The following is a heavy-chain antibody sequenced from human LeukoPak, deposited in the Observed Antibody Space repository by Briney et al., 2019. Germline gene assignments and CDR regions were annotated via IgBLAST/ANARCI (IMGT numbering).Heavy chain of an antibody. V-gene: IGHV4-39*01. J-gene: IGHJ3*02. CDR2: IYYSGST. Sequence: SETLSLTCTVSGGSISSSSHYWGWIRQPPGKGLEWIGSIYYSGSTYYNPSLKSRVTISVDTSKNQFSLKLSSVTAADTAVYYCAIIGAYYDSSGYYPPDDAFDIWGQGTMVTVSS. CDR1: GGSISSSSHY. D-gene: IGHD3-22*01. CDR3: AIIGAYYDSSGYYPPDDAFDI.